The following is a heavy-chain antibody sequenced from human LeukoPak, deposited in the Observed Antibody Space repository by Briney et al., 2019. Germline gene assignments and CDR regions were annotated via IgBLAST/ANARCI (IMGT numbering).Heavy chain of an antibody. CDR2: SYYRSKWYN. D-gene: IGHD5-12*01. Sequence: SQTLSLTCAISGDSVSSNCAAWNWIRQSPSRGLEWLGRSYYRSKWYNDYAASVKSRITINPDTSKNQFSLQLNSVTPEDTAVYYCARDSGSGDDFLDSWGQGTLVTVSS. CDR1: GDSVSSNCAA. CDR3: ARDSGSGDDFLDS. V-gene: IGHV6-1*01. J-gene: IGHJ4*02.